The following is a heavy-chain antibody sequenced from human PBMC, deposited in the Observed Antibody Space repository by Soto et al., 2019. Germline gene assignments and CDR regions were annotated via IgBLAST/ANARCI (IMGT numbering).Heavy chain of an antibody. CDR1: GYTFTSYG. CDR2: ISAYNGNT. Sequence: QVQLVQSGAEVKKPGASVKVSCKASGYTFTSYGISWVRQAPGQGLEWMGWISAYNGNTNYAQKPQGRVTITTDTSTSTAYMGLRSLRSDDTAVYYCAREPSHLVGNWNSFDYWGQGNLVTVSS. V-gene: IGHV1-18*01. J-gene: IGHJ4*02. CDR3: AREPSHLVGNWNSFDY. D-gene: IGHD1-7*01.